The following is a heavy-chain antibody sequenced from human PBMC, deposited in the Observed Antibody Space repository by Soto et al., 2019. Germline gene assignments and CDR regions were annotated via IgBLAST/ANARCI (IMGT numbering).Heavy chain of an antibody. Sequence: ASVKVSCKASGGTFSSYAISWVRQAPGQGLEWMGGIIPIFGTANYAQKFQGRVTITADESTSTAYMELSSLRSEDTAVYYCARPVGDPLGYCSGGSCTNDYWGQGTLVTVSS. V-gene: IGHV1-69*13. J-gene: IGHJ4*02. CDR1: GGTFSSYA. CDR3: ARPVGDPLGYCSGGSCTNDY. D-gene: IGHD2-15*01. CDR2: IIPIFGTA.